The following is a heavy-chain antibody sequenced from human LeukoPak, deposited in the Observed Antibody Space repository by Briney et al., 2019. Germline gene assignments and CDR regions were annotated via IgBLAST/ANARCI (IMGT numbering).Heavy chain of an antibody. CDR3: ARTQLGYCSGSSCLDYFDY. Sequence: SETLSLTCTVSGGSISSGGYYWSWIRQPPGKGLEWIGYIYHSGSTYYNPSLKSRVTISVDRSKNQFSLKLSSVTAADTAVYYCARTQLGYCSGSSCLDYFDYWGQGTLVTVSS. J-gene: IGHJ4*02. V-gene: IGHV4-30-2*01. CDR2: IYHSGST. CDR1: GGSISSGGYY. D-gene: IGHD2-2*03.